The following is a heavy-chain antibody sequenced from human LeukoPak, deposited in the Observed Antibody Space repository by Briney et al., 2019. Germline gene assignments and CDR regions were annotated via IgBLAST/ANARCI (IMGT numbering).Heavy chain of an antibody. CDR1: GFTFSSYA. V-gene: IGHV3-30-3*01. J-gene: IGHJ4*02. D-gene: IGHD2-2*02. CDR3: ASGEKSDTPGDY. Sequence: GGSLRLSCAASGFTFSSYAMHWVRQAPGKGLEWVAVISYDGSNKYYADSVKGRFTISRDNSKNTLYLQMNSLRAEDTAVYYCASGEKSDTPGDYWGQGTLVTVSS. CDR2: ISYDGSNK.